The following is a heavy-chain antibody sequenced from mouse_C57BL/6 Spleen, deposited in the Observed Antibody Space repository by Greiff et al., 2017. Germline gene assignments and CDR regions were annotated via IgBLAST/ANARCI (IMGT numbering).Heavy chain of an antibody. CDR3: ARSGPRGYFDY. J-gene: IGHJ2*01. Sequence: EVKLMESGPVLVKPGASVKMSCKASGYTFTDYYMNWVKQSHGKSLEWIGVINPYNGGTSYNQKFKGKATLTVDKSSSTAYMELNSLTSEDSAVYYCARSGPRGYFDYWGQGTTLTVSS. V-gene: IGHV1-19*01. CDR2: INPYNGGT. D-gene: IGHD3-2*02. CDR1: GYTFTDYY.